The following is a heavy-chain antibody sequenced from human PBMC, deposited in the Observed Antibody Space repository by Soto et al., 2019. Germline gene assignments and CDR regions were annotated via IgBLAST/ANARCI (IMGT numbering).Heavy chain of an antibody. CDR1: GYTFTRSG. V-gene: IGHV1-18*01. Sequence: QVQLVQSGAEVKKPGASVKVSCKASGYTFTRSGISWVRQAPGQGLEWMGWISTYNGDTNYAQTFQGGVTMTTATSTSTVHMEVRSLRSDDTAVYYCAREGVAPYYYYGMDVWGQGTPVTVSS. CDR2: ISTYNGDT. D-gene: IGHD5-12*01. J-gene: IGHJ6*02. CDR3: AREGVAPYYYYGMDV.